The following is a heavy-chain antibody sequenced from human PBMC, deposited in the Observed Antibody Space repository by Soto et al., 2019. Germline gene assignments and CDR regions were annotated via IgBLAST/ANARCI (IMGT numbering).Heavy chain of an antibody. CDR1: GFRFSTYG. CDR2: ITGNAGST. D-gene: IGHD6-19*01. V-gene: IGHV3-23*01. J-gene: IGHJ6*02. CDR3: AKDQFSSGWYNDYYYGLNV. Sequence: QTGGSLRLSCAASGFRFSTYGMIWVRQAPGKGLEWVSAITGNAGSTFYGDSVKGRFTISRDNSRNTLFLQMNSLRAEDTAVYYCAKDQFSSGWYNDYYYGLNVWGQGTTVTVSS.